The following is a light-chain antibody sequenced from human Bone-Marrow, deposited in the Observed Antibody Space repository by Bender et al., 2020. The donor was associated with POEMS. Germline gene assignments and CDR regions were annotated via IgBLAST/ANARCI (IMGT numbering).Light chain of an antibody. Sequence: QSVLTQPPSASGTPGQSVIISCSGSTSNIGSNYVSWYQHCPGTAPKLLIFDDNERASGIPDRFSGAKSGTSATLGITGLQTGDEADYYCGTWDDTLSLGVFGGGTKLTVL. J-gene: IGLJ2*01. V-gene: IGLV1-51*01. CDR1: TSNIGSNY. CDR2: DDN. CDR3: GTWDDTLSLGV.